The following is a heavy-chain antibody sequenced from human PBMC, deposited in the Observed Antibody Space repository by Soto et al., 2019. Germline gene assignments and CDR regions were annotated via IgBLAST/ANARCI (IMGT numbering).Heavy chain of an antibody. CDR1: GGTFSSYA. Sequence: GASVKVSCKASGGTFSSYAISWVRQAPGQGLEWMGGIIPIFGTANYARKFQGRVTITADESTSTAYMELSSLRSEDTAVYYCASLPIAVAGTGYYYGMDVWGQGTTVTV. J-gene: IGHJ6*02. CDR2: IIPIFGTA. CDR3: ASLPIAVAGTGYYYGMDV. V-gene: IGHV1-69*13. D-gene: IGHD6-19*01.